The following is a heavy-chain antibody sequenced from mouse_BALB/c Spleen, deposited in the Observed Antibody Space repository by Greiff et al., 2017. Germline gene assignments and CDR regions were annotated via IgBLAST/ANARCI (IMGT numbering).Heavy chain of an antibody. CDR2: IWGDGST. CDR3: ARDGSYYGYGGYAMDY. V-gene: IGHV2-6-7*01. CDR1: GFSLTGYG. Sequence: QVQLKESGPGLVAPSQSLSITCTVSGFSLTGYGVNWVRQPPGKGLEWLGMIWGDGSTDYNSALKSRLSISKDNSKSQVFLKMNSLQTDDTARYYCARDGSYYGYGGYAMDYWGQGTSVTVSS. D-gene: IGHD1-2*01. J-gene: IGHJ4*01.